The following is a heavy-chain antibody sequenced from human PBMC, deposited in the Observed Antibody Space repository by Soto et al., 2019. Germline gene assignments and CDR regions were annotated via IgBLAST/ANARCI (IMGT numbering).Heavy chain of an antibody. Sequence: QVQLVQSGAEVKKPGASVKVSCKASGYTFTGYYMHWVRQAPGQGLEWMGWINPNRGGTNYAQKFQGWVTMTRDTSSSTAYMELSRLRSDDTAVYYCARGSSLVPAAGTGPWFDPWGQGTLVTVSS. CDR1: GYTFTGYY. CDR2: INPNRGGT. J-gene: IGHJ5*02. CDR3: ARGSSLVPAAGTGPWFDP. D-gene: IGHD6-13*01. V-gene: IGHV1-2*04.